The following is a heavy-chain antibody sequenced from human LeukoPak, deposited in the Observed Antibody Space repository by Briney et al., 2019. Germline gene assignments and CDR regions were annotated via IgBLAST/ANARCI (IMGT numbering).Heavy chain of an antibody. CDR1: GDSVSSNSAA. J-gene: IGHJ3*01. CDR3: ARGAVWDPGAFDV. Sequence: SQTLSLTCAISGDSVSSNSAAWNWIRHSPSRGLEWLGRTYYRSKWYFDYAVSVKSRITINPDTSKNQFSLQLNSVTPEDTAVYFCARGAVWDPGAFDVWGQGTMVTVSS. D-gene: IGHD1-26*01. CDR2: TYYRSKWYF. V-gene: IGHV6-1*01.